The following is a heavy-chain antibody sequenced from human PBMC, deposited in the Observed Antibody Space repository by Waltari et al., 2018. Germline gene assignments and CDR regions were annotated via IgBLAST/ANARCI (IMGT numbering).Heavy chain of an antibody. J-gene: IGHJ4*02. Sequence: EVHLAESGGGVVQPGGSLRLSCAGSGFRFGDYWMAWVRQAPGKGLEWVSRINVDGGYISYGDSVKGRFTISRDNAKNTVFLQLNSLRAEDTAVYYCARKAGSGYPYGPFYYDNWGQGTLVTVSS. CDR3: ARKAGSGYPYGPFYYDN. V-gene: IGHV3-74*01. CDR1: GFRFGDYW. CDR2: INVDGGYI. D-gene: IGHD5-18*01.